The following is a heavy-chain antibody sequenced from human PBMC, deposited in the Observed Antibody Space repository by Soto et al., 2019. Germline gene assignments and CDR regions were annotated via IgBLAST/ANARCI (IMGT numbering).Heavy chain of an antibody. D-gene: IGHD2-15*01. J-gene: IGHJ3*02. CDR1: GGTFSSYT. Sequence: ASVKVSCKASGGTFSSYTISWVRQAPGQGLEWMGRIIPILGIANYAQKFQGRVTITADKSTSTAYMELSSLRSEDTAVYYCARDLIYCSGGSCLKPHAFDIWGQGTMVTVSS. V-gene: IGHV1-69*04. CDR2: IIPILGIA. CDR3: ARDLIYCSGGSCLKPHAFDI.